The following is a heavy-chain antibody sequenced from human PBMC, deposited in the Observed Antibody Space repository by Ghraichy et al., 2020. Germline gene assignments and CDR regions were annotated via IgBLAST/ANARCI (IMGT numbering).Heavy chain of an antibody. V-gene: IGHV4-39*01. CDR2: ISYSGTT. CDR1: GDSIDNENYF. D-gene: IGHD3-22*01. Sequence: GSLRLSCSVSGDSIDNENYFWGWIRQPPGKGWEWIGTISYSGTTSYNPAIKSRVTISVDPSKNHLSLKLRSVTAADMAMYYCARHGDSRGYFDFAVVYYYGLDVWGQGTTVTVSS. CDR3: ARHGDSRGYFDFAVVYYYGLDV. J-gene: IGHJ6*02.